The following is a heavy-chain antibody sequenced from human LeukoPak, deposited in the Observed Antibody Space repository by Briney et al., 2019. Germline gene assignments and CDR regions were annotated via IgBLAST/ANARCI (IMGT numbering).Heavy chain of an antibody. Sequence: GGSLRLSCAASGFTSSSYEMHWVRQAPGKGLEWVSYISSSGSTIYYADSVKGRFTISRDNAKNSLYLQMNRLRAEDTAVYYCARDYGGSSPFDYWGQGTLVTVSS. V-gene: IGHV3-48*03. CDR3: ARDYGGSSPFDY. J-gene: IGHJ4*02. D-gene: IGHD4-23*01. CDR1: GFTSSSYE. CDR2: ISSSGSTI.